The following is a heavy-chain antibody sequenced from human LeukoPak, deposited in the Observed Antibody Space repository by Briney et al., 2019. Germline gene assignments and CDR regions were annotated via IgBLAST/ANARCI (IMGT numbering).Heavy chain of an antibody. CDR2: ISAYNGNT. Sequence: ASVKVSCKASGYTFTSYGISWVRQAAGQGLEWMGWISAYNGNTNNAQKLQGRVTMTTDPSTSTAYLELRSLRSDDTAVYYCARVGDGSIRYWFDPWGRGTLVTVSS. D-gene: IGHD5-24*01. J-gene: IGHJ5*02. CDR1: GYTFTSYG. CDR3: ARVGDGSIRYWFDP. V-gene: IGHV1-18*01.